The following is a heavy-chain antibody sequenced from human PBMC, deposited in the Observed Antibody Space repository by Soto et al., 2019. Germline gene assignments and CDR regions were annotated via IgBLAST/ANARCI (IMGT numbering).Heavy chain of an antibody. CDR3: ASRHSSPYFDY. CDR2: I. Sequence: QVQLQESGPGLVKPSQTLSLTCTVSVGSISSGDYYWSWIRQPPGKGLEWIGSIYYNPSLKSRVTISVDTSKNQFSLKLNSVTAADTAVYYCASRHSSPYFDYWGQGTLVTVSS. D-gene: IGHD6-13*01. V-gene: IGHV4-30-4*01. CDR1: VGSISSGDYY. J-gene: IGHJ4*02.